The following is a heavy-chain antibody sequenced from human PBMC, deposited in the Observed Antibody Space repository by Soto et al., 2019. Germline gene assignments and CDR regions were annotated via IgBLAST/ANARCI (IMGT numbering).Heavy chain of an antibody. J-gene: IGHJ1*01. CDR2: INAGNGNT. CDR1: GYTFTSYA. Sequence: GASVKVSCKASGYTFTSYAMHWVRQAPGQRLEWMGWINAGNGNTKYSQKFQGRVTITRDTSASTAYMELSSLRSEDTAVYYCARPGGFYYDSSGWYFQHWGQGTLVTSPQ. D-gene: IGHD3-22*01. CDR3: ARPGGFYYDSSGWYFQH. V-gene: IGHV1-3*01.